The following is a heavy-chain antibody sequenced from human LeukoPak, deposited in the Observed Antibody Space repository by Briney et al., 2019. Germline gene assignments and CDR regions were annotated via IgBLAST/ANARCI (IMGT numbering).Heavy chain of an antibody. J-gene: IGHJ4*02. CDR2: ISGSGGST. D-gene: IGHD5-18*01. CDR3: AKDSQYSYGSLTFFDY. V-gene: IGHV3-23*01. Sequence: QPGGSLRLSCAASGFTFSSYAMSWVRQAPGKGLEWVSAISGSGGSTYYADSVKGRFTISRDNSKNTLYLQMNSLRAEDTAVYYCAKDSQYSYGSLTFFDYWGQGTLVTVSS. CDR1: GFTFSSYA.